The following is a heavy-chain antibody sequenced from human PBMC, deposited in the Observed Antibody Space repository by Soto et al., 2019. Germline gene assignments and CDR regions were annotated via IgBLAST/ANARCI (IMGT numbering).Heavy chain of an antibody. D-gene: IGHD6-19*01. V-gene: IGHV4-34*01. Sequence: FSGYYWSWIRQPPGKGREGIGEINHSGSTNYKPSLKSLVTISVDTXXNQFSLKXXSVTASGTAVXDCARDHRPVSSGWYAYYYSGMDVWGQGT. CDR2: INHSGST. J-gene: IGHJ6*02. CDR3: ARDHRPVSSGWYAYYYSGMDV. CDR1: FSGYY.